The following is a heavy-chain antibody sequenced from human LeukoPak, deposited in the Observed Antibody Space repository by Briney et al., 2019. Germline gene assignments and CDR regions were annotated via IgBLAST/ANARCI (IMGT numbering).Heavy chain of an antibody. CDR1: GFTFSGYA. CDR3: ASGPIIAVAGTGY. Sequence: PGGSLRLSCAASGFTFSGYAMHWVRQAPGKGLEWVAVISYDGSNKYYADSVKGRFTISRDNAKNSLYLQMNSLRAEDTAVYYCASGPIIAVAGTGYWGQGTLVTVSS. V-gene: IGHV3-30*04. CDR2: ISYDGSNK. J-gene: IGHJ4*02. D-gene: IGHD6-19*01.